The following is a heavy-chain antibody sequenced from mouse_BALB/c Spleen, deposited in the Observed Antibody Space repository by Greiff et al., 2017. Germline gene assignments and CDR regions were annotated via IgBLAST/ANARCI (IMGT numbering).Heavy chain of an antibody. CDR2: ISSGSSTI. V-gene: IGHV5-17*02. J-gene: IGHJ3*01. D-gene: IGHD2-14*01. CDR3: ARVYYRYDFAY. CDR1: GFTFSSFG. Sequence: EVNLVESGGGLVQPGGSRKLSCAASGFTFSSFGMHWVRQAPEKGLEWVAYISSGSSTIYYADTVKGRFTISRDNPKNTLFLQMNSLRSEDTAMYYCARVYYRYDFAYWGQGTLVTVSA.